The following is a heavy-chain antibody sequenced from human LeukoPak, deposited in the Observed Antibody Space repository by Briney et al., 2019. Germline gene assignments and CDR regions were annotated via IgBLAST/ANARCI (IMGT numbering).Heavy chain of an antibody. V-gene: IGHV1-8*01. Sequence: GASVKVSCKASGYTFTSYDINWVRQATGQGLEWMGWMNPNGGNTGYAQKFQGRVTMTRNTSISTAYMELSSLRSEDTAVYYCAGGLIAAAGILVYWGQGTLVTVSS. CDR2: MNPNGGNT. CDR1: GYTFTSYD. CDR3: AGGLIAAAGILVY. J-gene: IGHJ4*02. D-gene: IGHD6-13*01.